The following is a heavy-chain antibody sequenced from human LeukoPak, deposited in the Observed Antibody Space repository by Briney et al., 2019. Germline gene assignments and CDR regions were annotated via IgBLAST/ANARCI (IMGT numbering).Heavy chain of an antibody. CDR2: ISSSGSTI. CDR1: GFTFSSYE. J-gene: IGHJ4*02. CDR3: AKDRRYDILTGDYKVARNYFDY. D-gene: IGHD3-9*01. Sequence: GGSLRLSCAASGFTFSSYEMNWVRQAPGKGLEWVSYISSSGSTIYYADSVKGRFTISRDNSKNTLYLQMNTLRAEDTAVYYCAKDRRYDILTGDYKVARNYFDYWGQGTLVTVSS. V-gene: IGHV3-48*03.